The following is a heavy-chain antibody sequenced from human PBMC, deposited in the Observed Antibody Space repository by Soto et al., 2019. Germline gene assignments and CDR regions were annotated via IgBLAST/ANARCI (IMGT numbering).Heavy chain of an antibody. J-gene: IGHJ6*02. V-gene: IGHV1-69*13. Sequence: SVKVSSKASGGTLYSYAISWVRQAPGQGLEWMGGIIPIFGTANYAQKFQGRVTITADESTSTAYMELSSLRSEDTAVYYCARSPGYSGSPLVDYGMDVWGQGTRVTVSS. CDR1: GGTLYSYA. D-gene: IGHD1-26*01. CDR2: IIPIFGTA. CDR3: ARSPGYSGSPLVDYGMDV.